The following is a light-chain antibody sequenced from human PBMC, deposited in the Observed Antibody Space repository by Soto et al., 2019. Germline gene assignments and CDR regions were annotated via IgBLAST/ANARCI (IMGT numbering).Light chain of an antibody. CDR3: CSYAGSSRV. J-gene: IGLJ3*02. CDR1: SSDVGSYNL. Sequence: QSVLTQPASVSGSPGQSITISCTGTSSDVGSYNLVSWYQQHPGKAPKLMIYEVSKRPSGVSNRFSGSKSGNTASLTISGLQAEDEADYYSCSYAGSSRVFGGGTKLTVL. V-gene: IGLV2-23*02. CDR2: EVS.